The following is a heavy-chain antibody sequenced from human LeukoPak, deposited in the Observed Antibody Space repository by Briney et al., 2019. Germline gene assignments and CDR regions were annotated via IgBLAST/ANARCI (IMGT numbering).Heavy chain of an antibody. V-gene: IGHV1-24*01. CDR1: GYTLTELS. CDR2: FDPEDGET. D-gene: IGHD3-22*01. Sequence: ASVKVSCKVSGYTLTELSMRWVRQAPGKGLEWMGGFDPEDGETIYAQKFQGRVTMTEDTSTDTAYMELSSQRSEDTAVYYCATMPHYYYDSSRLDYWGQGTLVTVSS. CDR3: ATMPHYYYDSSRLDY. J-gene: IGHJ4*02.